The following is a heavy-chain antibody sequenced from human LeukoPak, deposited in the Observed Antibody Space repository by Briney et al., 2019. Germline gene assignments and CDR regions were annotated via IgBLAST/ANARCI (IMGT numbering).Heavy chain of an antibody. D-gene: IGHD6-19*01. CDR2: IYSGGST. CDR3: AKGFTASSGWYRDR. J-gene: IGHJ4*02. V-gene: IGHV3-53*05. Sequence: GGSLRLSCAASGFTVSSNYMSWVRQAPGKGLEWVSVIYSGGSTYYTDSVKGRFTISRDNSKNTLYLQMSSLRAEDTAVYYCAKGFTASSGWYRDRWGQGTLVTVSS. CDR1: GFTVSSNY.